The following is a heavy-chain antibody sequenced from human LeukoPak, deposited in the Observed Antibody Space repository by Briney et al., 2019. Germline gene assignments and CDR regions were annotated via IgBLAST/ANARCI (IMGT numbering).Heavy chain of an antibody. CDR3: AKDTQLLYWGAFDI. CDR1: GGTFSSYA. D-gene: IGHD2-2*02. CDR2: IIPMFGTP. J-gene: IGHJ3*02. Sequence: ASVKVSCKASGGTFSSYAISWVRQAPGQGLEWMGGIIPMFGTPYYAQKFQGTVTITADELTSTAYMELSSLRSEDTAVYYCAKDTQLLYWGAFDIWGQGTMVTVSS. V-gene: IGHV1-69*13.